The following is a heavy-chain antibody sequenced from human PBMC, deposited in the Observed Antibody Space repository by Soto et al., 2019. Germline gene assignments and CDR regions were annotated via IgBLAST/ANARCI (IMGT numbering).Heavy chain of an antibody. J-gene: IGHJ4*02. CDR3: ARESRRSGGYQLLTTLRSYFDY. CDR2: IIPIFGTA. D-gene: IGHD2-2*01. V-gene: IGHV1-69*13. CDR1: GGTFSSYA. Sequence: ETSVELSCKASGGTFSSYASSWVRQAHGQGLEWMGGIIPIFGTANYAQKFQGRVTITADESTSTAYMELSSLRSEDTAVYYCARESRRSGGYQLLTTLRSYFDYWGQGTLVTVSS.